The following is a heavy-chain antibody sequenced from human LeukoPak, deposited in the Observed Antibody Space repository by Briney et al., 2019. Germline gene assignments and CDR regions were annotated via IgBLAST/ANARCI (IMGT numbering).Heavy chain of an antibody. J-gene: IGHJ6*02. CDR1: GVTLSNYG. CDR3: AKDFSGFGELLFFFGMDV. D-gene: IGHD3-10*01. V-gene: IGHV3-30*18. Sequence: PGRSLRLSCAGSGVTLSNYGIHWVRQAPGKGLEWGAVISYDGAITYYADSVKGRFTISRDNSKKTVDLQMNSLRAEDTAVYYCAKDFSGFGELLFFFGMDVWGQGTTVIVSS. CDR2: ISYDGAIT.